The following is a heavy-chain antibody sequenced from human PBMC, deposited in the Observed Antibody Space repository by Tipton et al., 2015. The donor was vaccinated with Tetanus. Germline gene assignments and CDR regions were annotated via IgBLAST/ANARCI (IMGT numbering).Heavy chain of an antibody. Sequence: QLVQSGAEMKNPGASVRVSCKPSGYIFTSHYIHWVRQTPGQGLEWMGIINPSSGSSSYAQQFQGKITMTRDMSTSTVYIDLRSLTSEDTAVYYCVREGMTGTGDAFNLWGQGTMVTVSS. CDR3: VREGMTGTGDAFNL. J-gene: IGHJ3*01. CDR1: GYIFTSHY. D-gene: IGHD1-1*01. V-gene: IGHV1-46*01. CDR2: INPSSGSS.